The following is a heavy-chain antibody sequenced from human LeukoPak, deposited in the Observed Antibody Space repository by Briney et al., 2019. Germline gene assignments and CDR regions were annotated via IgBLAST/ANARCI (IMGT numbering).Heavy chain of an antibody. CDR3: ARHSRSAPYSSSWDYYYYGMDV. CDR2: IYYSGST. CDR1: GGSISSSSYY. J-gene: IGHJ6*02. V-gene: IGHV4-39*01. Sequence: SETLPLTCTVSGGSISSSSYYWGWIRQPPGKGLEWIGSIYYSGSTYYNPSLKSRVTISVDTSKNQFSLKLSSVTAADTAVYYCARHSRSAPYSSSWDYYYYGMDVWGQGTTVTVSS. D-gene: IGHD6-13*01.